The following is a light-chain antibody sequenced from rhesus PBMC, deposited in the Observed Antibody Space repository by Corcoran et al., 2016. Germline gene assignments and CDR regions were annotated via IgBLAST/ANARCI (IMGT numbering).Light chain of an antibody. Sequence: DIQMTQSPSSLSASVGDTVTITCRASQDINSYLNWFQQKPGKAPNLLNYDATSLQSGFPSRFSGSGSGTDVTLTISSLQPEDFATYFCLHHNNYPWTFGQGTKVEIK. CDR1: QDINSY. CDR2: DAT. V-gene: IGKV1-28*03. CDR3: LHHNNYPWT. J-gene: IGKJ1*01.